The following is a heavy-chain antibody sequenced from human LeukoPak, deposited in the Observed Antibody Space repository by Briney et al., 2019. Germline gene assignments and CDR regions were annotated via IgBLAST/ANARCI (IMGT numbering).Heavy chain of an antibody. Sequence: GGSLRLSCAASGFTFSSYWMSWVRQAPGKGLEWVANIKQDGSEKYYVDSVKGRFTISRDNAKNSLYLQMNSLRAEDTAVYYCARDEWEPKAYYFDYWGQRTLVTVSS. CDR1: GFTFSSYW. J-gene: IGHJ4*02. CDR3: ARDEWEPKAYYFDY. V-gene: IGHV3-7*01. D-gene: IGHD1-26*01. CDR2: IKQDGSEK.